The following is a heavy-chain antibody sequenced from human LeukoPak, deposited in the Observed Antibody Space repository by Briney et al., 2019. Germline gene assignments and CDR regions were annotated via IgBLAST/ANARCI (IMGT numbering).Heavy chain of an antibody. CDR2: IYPSDSDT. CDR1: GYSITYYW. Sequence: GESLKISCKGSGYSITYYWIAWVRQMPGKGLEWMGIIYPSDSDTRYSPSFQGQVAISADKSINTAYLQWSSLKASDTAMYYCARHPPVFGELFHFDYWGQGTLVTVSS. V-gene: IGHV5-51*01. J-gene: IGHJ4*02. CDR3: ARHPPVFGELFHFDY. D-gene: IGHD3-10*01.